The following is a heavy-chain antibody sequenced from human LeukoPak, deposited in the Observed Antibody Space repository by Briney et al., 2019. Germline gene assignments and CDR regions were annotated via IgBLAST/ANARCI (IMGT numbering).Heavy chain of an antibody. V-gene: IGHV3-48*04. Sequence: GGSLRLSCAASGFTFSTYSMNWVRQAPGEGLEWISYISSSGTTMYYADSVKGRFTISRDNAKNSLYLQMNSLRAEDTAVYYCARVLPVVPATSFDNWGQGTLVTVSS. CDR1: GFTFSTYS. CDR3: ARVLPVVPATSFDN. CDR2: ISSSGTTM. J-gene: IGHJ4*02. D-gene: IGHD2-2*01.